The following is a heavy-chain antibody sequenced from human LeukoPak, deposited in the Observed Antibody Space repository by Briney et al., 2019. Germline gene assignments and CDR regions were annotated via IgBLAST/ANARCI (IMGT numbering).Heavy chain of an antibody. CDR1: GFTFSSNW. CDR2: VNTDGSAT. Sequence: VGSLRLSCAASGFTFSSNWMHWVRQAPGKGLVWVSYVNTDGSATTYADSVKGRFTISRDNAKNTLYLQMNSLRAEDTAVYYCARGGQGAVDYWGQGTLVTVSS. D-gene: IGHD3-16*01. J-gene: IGHJ4*02. CDR3: ARGGQGAVDY. V-gene: IGHV3-74*01.